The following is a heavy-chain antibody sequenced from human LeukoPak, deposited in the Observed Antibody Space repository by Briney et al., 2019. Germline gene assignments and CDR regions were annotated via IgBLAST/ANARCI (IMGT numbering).Heavy chain of an antibody. J-gene: IGHJ4*02. CDR3: AKVNPSSIAVAARIDY. CDR2: ISGSGGST. Sequence: GGSLRLSCAASGFTASNNYMSWVRQAPGKGLEWVSAISGSGGSTYYADSVKGRFTISRDNSKNTLYLQMNSLRAEDTAVYYCAKVNPSSIAVAARIDYWGQGTLVTVSS. D-gene: IGHD6-19*01. V-gene: IGHV3-23*01. CDR1: GFTASNNY.